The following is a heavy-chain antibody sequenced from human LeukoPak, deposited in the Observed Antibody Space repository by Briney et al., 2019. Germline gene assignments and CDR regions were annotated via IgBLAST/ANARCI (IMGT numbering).Heavy chain of an antibody. CDR2: IYYSGST. CDR3: ARERSRITYGDFESGAFDI. Sequence: SETLPLTCIVSGVSISSISSNNYHWGWIRQPPGKGLEWIGSIYYSGSTYYNPSLKSRVTISVDTSKNQFSLKLSSVTAADTAVYYCARERSRITYGDFESGAFDIWGQGTMVTVSS. D-gene: IGHD4-17*01. CDR1: GVSISSISSNNYH. V-gene: IGHV4-39*07. J-gene: IGHJ3*02.